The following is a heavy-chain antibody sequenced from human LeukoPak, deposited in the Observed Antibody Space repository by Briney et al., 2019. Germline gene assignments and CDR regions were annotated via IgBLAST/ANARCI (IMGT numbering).Heavy chain of an antibody. CDR3: ARVDHNVDTAMANLDY. CDR2: INPSGGST. D-gene: IGHD5-18*01. CDR1: GYTFTSYY. V-gene: IGHV1-46*01. Sequence: GASVKVSCKASGYTFTSYYMHWVRQAPGQGLEWMGIINPSGGSTSYAQKFQGRVTMTRDTSTSTVYMELSSLRSEDTAVYYCARVDHNVDTAMANLDYWGQGTLVTVSS. J-gene: IGHJ4*02.